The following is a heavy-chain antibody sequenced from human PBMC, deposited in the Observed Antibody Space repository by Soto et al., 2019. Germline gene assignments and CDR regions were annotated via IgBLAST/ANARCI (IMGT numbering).Heavy chain of an antibody. CDR1: GGTFSSYA. J-gene: IGHJ4*02. Sequence: SVMFSCTASGGTFSSYAISWWRQALGQGLEWMGGIIPIFGTANYAQTFQGRVTITADESTSTAYMELSSLRSEDTAVYYCARDAGRDGYNLFDYWGQGTLVTVSS. CDR2: IIPIFGTA. V-gene: IGHV1-69*01. CDR3: ARDAGRDGYNLFDY. D-gene: IGHD5-12*01.